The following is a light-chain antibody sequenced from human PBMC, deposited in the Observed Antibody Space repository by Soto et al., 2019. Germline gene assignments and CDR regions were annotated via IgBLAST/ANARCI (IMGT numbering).Light chain of an antibody. V-gene: IGKV3-15*01. CDR2: RAS. Sequence: EIVVTQSPATLSVSPGERATLSCRASQSVDNNLAWYQQRPGQAPRLLIYRASTRATGIPARFSGSGSGTDLTLTISSRQSEDFAVYYFQQYNNGPRTFGPGTKVEIK. CDR3: QQYNNGPRT. CDR1: QSVDNN. J-gene: IGKJ1*01.